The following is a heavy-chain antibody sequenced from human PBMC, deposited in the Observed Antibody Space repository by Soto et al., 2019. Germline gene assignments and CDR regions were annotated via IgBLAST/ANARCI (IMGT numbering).Heavy chain of an antibody. V-gene: IGHV4-39*01. CDR2: IYYSGST. CDR3: ARSRIHAYMAV. CDR1: GGSISSSSYY. Sequence: PSETLSLTCTVSGGSISSSSYYWGWIRQPPGKGLEWIGSIYYSGSTYYNPSLKSRVTISVDTSKNQFSLKLSSVTAADTAVYYCARSRIHAYMAVWGKGTTVTVSS. D-gene: IGHD2-15*01. J-gene: IGHJ6*03.